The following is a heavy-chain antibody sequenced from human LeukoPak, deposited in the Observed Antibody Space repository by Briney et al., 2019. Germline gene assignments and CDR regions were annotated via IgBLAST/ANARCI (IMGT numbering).Heavy chain of an antibody. J-gene: IGHJ3*02. CDR3: ARRGGGGRSDALDI. CDR1: GFAFSAYS. V-gene: IGHV3-48*02. CDR2: SSTTGNTI. D-gene: IGHD2-21*01. Sequence: GGSLRLSCAASGFAFSAYSMIWVRQAPGKGLEWVSYSSTTGNTIHYTDSVKGRFTVSRDNAKNSLFLQMNSVRDEDMVVYYCARRGGGGRSDALDIWGQGTMVTVSS.